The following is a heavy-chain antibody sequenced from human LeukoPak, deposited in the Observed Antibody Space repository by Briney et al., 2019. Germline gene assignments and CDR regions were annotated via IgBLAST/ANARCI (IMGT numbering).Heavy chain of an antibody. CDR3: AGNRILTGYYLFDY. V-gene: IGHV3-33*03. D-gene: IGHD3-9*01. CDR2: IWYDGSNK. J-gene: IGHJ4*02. Sequence: PGGSLRLSCAASGFTLSSYGMHWVRQAPGKGLEWVAVIWYDGSNKYYADSAKGRFTISRDNAKNSLYLQMNSLRAEDTAVYYCAGNRILTGYYLFDYWGQGTLVTVSS. CDR1: GFTLSSYG.